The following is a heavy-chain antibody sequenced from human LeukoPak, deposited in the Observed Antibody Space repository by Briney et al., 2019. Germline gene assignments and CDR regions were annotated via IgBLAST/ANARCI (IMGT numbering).Heavy chain of an antibody. V-gene: IGHV1-8*03. CDR1: GYTFTNYD. CDR3: ARFGWDYDTIGPDDY. D-gene: IGHD3-22*01. CDR2: MNPFSANT. Sequence: ASVKVSCKASGYTFTNYDIHWVRQATGQGLEWMGWMNPFSANTGYAQKFQGRTTITRNTSISTAYMELSSLRSEDTAVYYCARFGWDYDTIGPDDYWGQGTLVTVSS. J-gene: IGHJ4*02.